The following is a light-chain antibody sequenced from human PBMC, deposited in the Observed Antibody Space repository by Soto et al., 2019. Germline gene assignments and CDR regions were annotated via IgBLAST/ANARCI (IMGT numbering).Light chain of an antibody. Sequence: QSALTQPRSVSGSPGESVTISCTGTSSDVDGNNYVSRYQQHPGKAPKLMNYDVNKRPSGVPDRFSGSKSGNTASLTIYGLQAEDEADYYCCSYAGSYTFYVFGTGTKVTGL. V-gene: IGLV2-11*01. CDR2: DVN. CDR3: CSYAGSYTFYV. J-gene: IGLJ1*01. CDR1: SSDVDGNNY.